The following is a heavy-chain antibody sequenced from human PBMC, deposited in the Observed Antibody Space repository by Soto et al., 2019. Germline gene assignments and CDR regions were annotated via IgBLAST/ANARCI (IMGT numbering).Heavy chain of an antibody. Sequence: QVQLVQSGAEVKKPGASVKVSCKASGYTFTSYEINWVRQATGQGLEWMGGMNANSGDTGYAQKFQGRVTMTRDTSIGTAYMELTSLRSEDTAVYYCARGQSGYSSGWSPNDYWGQGTLVTVSS. D-gene: IGHD6-19*01. CDR2: MNANSGDT. CDR1: GYTFTSYE. V-gene: IGHV1-8*01. J-gene: IGHJ4*02. CDR3: ARGQSGYSSGWSPNDY.